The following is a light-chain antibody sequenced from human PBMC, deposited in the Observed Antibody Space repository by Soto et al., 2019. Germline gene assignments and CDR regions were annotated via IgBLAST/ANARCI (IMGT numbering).Light chain of an antibody. CDR1: QSVSSTS. Sequence: EIVLTQSPGTLSLSPGERATLSCRASQSVSSTSLAWYQQKPGQAPKLLIGGASTRATGIPDRFSAGGSGTDFTPTISRLEPEDFAVDYCHYGKSPPWTFGQGTKVEIK. J-gene: IGKJ1*01. CDR3: HYGKSPPWT. V-gene: IGKV3-20*01. CDR2: GAS.